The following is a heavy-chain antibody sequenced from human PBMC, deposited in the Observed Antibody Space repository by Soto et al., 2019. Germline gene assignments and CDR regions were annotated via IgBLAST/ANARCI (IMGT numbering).Heavy chain of an antibody. V-gene: IGHV4-39*07. D-gene: IGHD3-3*01. CDR3: ARVDSSAPDDFWSGQEKVWFDP. J-gene: IGHJ5*02. CDR1: GGSISSSSYY. Sequence: SETLSLTCTVSGGSISSSSYYWGWIRQPPGKGLEWIGSIYYSGSTYYNPSLKSRVTISVDTSKNQFSLKLSSVTAADTAVYYCARVDSSAPDDFWSGQEKVWFDPWGQGTLVTVSS. CDR2: IYYSGST.